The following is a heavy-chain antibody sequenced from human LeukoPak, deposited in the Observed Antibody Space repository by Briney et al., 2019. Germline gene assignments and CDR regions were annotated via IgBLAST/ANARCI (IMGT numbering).Heavy chain of an antibody. V-gene: IGHV4-34*01. CDR1: GGSISGYY. CDR2: INHSGST. Sequence: SETLSLTCTVSGGSISGYYWSWIRQPPGKGLEWIGEINHSGSTNYNPSLKSRVSISVDTSKNQFSLKLSSVTAADTAVYYCARTSKDSSGSFVDYWGQGTLVTVSS. D-gene: IGHD3-22*01. J-gene: IGHJ4*02. CDR3: ARTSKDSSGSFVDY.